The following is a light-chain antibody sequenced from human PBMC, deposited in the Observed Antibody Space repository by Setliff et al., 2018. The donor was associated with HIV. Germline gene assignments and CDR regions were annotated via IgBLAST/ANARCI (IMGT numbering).Light chain of an antibody. J-gene: IGLJ1*01. CDR3: CSCAGRYTYV. Sequence: QSALTQPRSVSGSPGQSVTISCTGTRSDVGFYNYVSWYQQLPGKAPKVKIYDVSKRPSGVPDRFSASKSGNTASLTISGLQAEDEADYYCCSCAGRYTYVFGTGTKVTVL. CDR2: DVS. CDR1: RSDVGFYNY. V-gene: IGLV2-11*01.